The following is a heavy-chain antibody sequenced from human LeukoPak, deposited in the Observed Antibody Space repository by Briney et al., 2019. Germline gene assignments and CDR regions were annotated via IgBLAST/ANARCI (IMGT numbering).Heavy chain of an antibody. V-gene: IGHV4-39*01. Sequence: PSETLSLTCTVPGGSISSSSYYWGWIRQPPGKGLEWIGSIYYSGSTYYNPSLKSRVTISVDTSKNQFSLKLSSVTAADTAVYYCARRLAAAGTVYWGQGTLVTVSS. D-gene: IGHD6-13*01. CDR3: ARRLAAAGTVY. CDR1: GGSISSSSYY. J-gene: IGHJ4*02. CDR2: IYYSGST.